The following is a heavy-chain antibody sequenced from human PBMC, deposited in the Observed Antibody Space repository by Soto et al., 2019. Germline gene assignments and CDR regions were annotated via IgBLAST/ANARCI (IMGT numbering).Heavy chain of an antibody. CDR2: ISYEGSKT. Sequence: QVQLVESGGGVVQPGRSLRLSCAAPGFTFSDYGIHWVRQAPGKGLEWVAVISYEGSKTYYADYVKGRFTISRDNSKNTLYLQMASLRPEDTAVYYCAKDHWAAYSGYAIRNDLDVWGQGTTVTVSS. J-gene: IGHJ6*02. V-gene: IGHV3-30*18. CDR1: GFTFSDYG. D-gene: IGHD5-12*01. CDR3: AKDHWAAYSGYAIRNDLDV.